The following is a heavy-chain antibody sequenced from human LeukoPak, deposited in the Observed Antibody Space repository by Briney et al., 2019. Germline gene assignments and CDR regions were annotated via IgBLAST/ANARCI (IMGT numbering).Heavy chain of an antibody. J-gene: IGHJ5*02. CDR1: GYTFTSYG. D-gene: IGHD3-16*01. CDR2: ISAYNGNT. V-gene: IGHV1-18*01. Sequence: GASVKVSCKASGYTFTSYGISWVRQAPGQGLEWVGWISAYNGNTNYAQKLQGRVTMTTDTSTGTAYMELRSLRSDDTAVYYCARELYDYVWGSYLSNNWFDPWGQGTVVTVSS. CDR3: ARELYDYVWGSYLSNNWFDP.